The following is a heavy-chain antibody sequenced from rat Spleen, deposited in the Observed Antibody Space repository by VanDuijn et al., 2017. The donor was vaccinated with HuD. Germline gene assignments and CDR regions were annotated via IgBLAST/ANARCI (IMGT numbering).Heavy chain of an antibody. V-gene: IGHV3-1*01. D-gene: IGHD1-10*01. Sequence: EVQLQESGPGLVKPSQSLSLTCSVTGYSITSNYWAWIRKFPGNKMEWIGHISYRGSTSYNPSLKSRISITRDTSKNLFFLQVNSVTTEDTATYYCARDNNYKAYWGQGVMVTVSS. CDR3: ARDNNYKAY. J-gene: IGHJ2*01. CDR1: GYSITSNY. CDR2: ISYRGST.